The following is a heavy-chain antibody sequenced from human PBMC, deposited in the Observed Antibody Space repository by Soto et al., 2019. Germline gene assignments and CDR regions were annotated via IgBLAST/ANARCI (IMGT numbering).Heavy chain of an antibody. CDR2: ISYDESTT. Sequence: GGSLRLSCAASGFSFSRYGIHWVRQAPGKGLEWVAVISYDESTTFYADSVKGRFTISRDNSKNTLFLQMNSLRPEDTAVYYCSKAMIGSYDSDAFDVWGQGTKVTVS. CDR1: GFSFSRYG. D-gene: IGHD3-22*01. J-gene: IGHJ3*01. CDR3: SKAMIGSYDSDAFDV. V-gene: IGHV3-30*18.